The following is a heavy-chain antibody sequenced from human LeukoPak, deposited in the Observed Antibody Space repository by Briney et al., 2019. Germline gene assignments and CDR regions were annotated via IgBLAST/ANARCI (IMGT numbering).Heavy chain of an antibody. V-gene: IGHV1-2*02. J-gene: IGHJ4*02. Sequence: PLASVKVSCKASGYTFTGYYMHWVRQAPGQGLEWMGWINPNSGGTNYAQKFQGRVTMTRDTSISTAYMELSRLRSDDTAVYHCARELSTVVTPGYFDYWGQGTLVTVSS. CDR3: ARELSTVVTPGYFDY. CDR2: INPNSGGT. D-gene: IGHD4-23*01. CDR1: GYTFTGYY.